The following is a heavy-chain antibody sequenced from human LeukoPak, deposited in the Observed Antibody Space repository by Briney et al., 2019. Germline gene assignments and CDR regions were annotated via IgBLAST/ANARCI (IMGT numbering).Heavy chain of an antibody. J-gene: IGHJ2*01. CDR2: IYYSGST. D-gene: IGHD3-9*01. CDR1: GGSISSGGYY. CDR3: ARGPHYDILTGYNWYFDL. V-gene: IGHV4-31*03. Sequence: SQTLSLTCIVSGGSISSGGYYWSWIRQHPGKGLEWIGYIYYSGSTYYNPSLKSRFTISVDTSKNQFSLKLSSVTAADTAVYYCARGPHYDILTGYNWYFDLWGRGTLVTVSS.